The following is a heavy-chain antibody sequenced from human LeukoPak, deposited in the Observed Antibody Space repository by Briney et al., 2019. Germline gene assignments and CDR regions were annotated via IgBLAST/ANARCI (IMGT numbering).Heavy chain of an antibody. V-gene: IGHV4-4*07. D-gene: IGHD6-13*01. CDR1: GGSISSYY. Sequence: SETLSLTCTVSGGSISSYYWSWIRQPAGKALEGIGRIYTSGSNNYNPSLKSRVTISVDKSKNQFSLKLSSVTAADTAVYYCARGLSIAAAGVFDYWGQGTLVTVSS. J-gene: IGHJ4*02. CDR2: IYTSGSN. CDR3: ARGLSIAAAGVFDY.